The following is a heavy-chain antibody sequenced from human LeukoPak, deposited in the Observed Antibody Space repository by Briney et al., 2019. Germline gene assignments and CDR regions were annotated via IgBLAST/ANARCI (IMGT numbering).Heavy chain of an antibody. Sequence: SETLSLTCTVSVGSISSGCYYWSWIRQHPGKGLEWIGYIYYSGSTYYNPSLKSRVTISVDTSKNQFSLKLSSVTAADTAVYYCASAHGYTNWFDPWGQGTLVTVSS. J-gene: IGHJ5*02. CDR3: ASAHGYTNWFDP. CDR2: IYYSGST. V-gene: IGHV4-31*03. D-gene: IGHD3-16*01. CDR1: VGSISSGCYY.